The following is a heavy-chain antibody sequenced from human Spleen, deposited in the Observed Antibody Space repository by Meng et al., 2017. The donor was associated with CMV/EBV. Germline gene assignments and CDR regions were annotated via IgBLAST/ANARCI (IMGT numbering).Heavy chain of an antibody. CDR2: ISGSGGST. CDR1: GFTFSSYA. V-gene: IGHV3-23*01. J-gene: IGHJ4*02. Sequence: GESLKISCAASGFTFSSYAMSWVRQAPGKGLEWVSAISGSGGSTYYADSVKGRFTISRDNSKNTLYLQMNSLRAEDTAVYYCAKAGYGYSGYDFSGDYWGQGTLVTVSS. CDR3: AKAGYGYSGYDFSGDY. D-gene: IGHD5-12*01.